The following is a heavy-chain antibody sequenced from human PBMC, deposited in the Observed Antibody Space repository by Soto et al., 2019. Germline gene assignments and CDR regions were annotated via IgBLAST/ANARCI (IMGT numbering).Heavy chain of an antibody. Sequence: GASVKVSCKVSGYTLTELSMHWVRQAPGKGLEWMGGFDPEDGETIYAQKFQGRVTMTEDTSTDTAYMELSGLRSEDTAVYYCARAYCSGGSCFDVDAFDIWGQGTMVTVSS. CDR1: GYTLTELS. V-gene: IGHV1-24*01. D-gene: IGHD2-15*01. J-gene: IGHJ3*02. CDR2: FDPEDGET. CDR3: ARAYCSGGSCFDVDAFDI.